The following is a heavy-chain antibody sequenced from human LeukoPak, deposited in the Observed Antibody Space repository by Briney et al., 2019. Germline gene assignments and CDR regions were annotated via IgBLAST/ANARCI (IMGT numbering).Heavy chain of an antibody. Sequence: GASVKVSCKASGGTFSSYGLSWVRQAPGQGLEWMGEIIPMFGTTNYAQKLQGRVTITADKFTSTAYMELSSLTSEDTAVYYCASRFGGAYYLYMDVWGKGTPVTVSS. CDR1: GGTFSSYG. V-gene: IGHV1-69*06. CDR3: ASRFGGAYYLYMDV. J-gene: IGHJ6*03. D-gene: IGHD3-10*01. CDR2: IIPMFGTT.